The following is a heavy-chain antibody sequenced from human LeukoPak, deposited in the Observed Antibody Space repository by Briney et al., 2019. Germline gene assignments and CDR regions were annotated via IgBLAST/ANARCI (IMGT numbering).Heavy chain of an antibody. Sequence: GGSLRLSCAAYRISDYMIWVRQAPGTGHEWVSVIYTGDNTYYANSVKGRFTISRDNSQSMLYLQMNSLRAEDTSVYYCASSTSTPGGFDFWGQGTLVTVSS. J-gene: IGHJ4*02. V-gene: IGHV3-66*01. CDR2: IYTGDNT. D-gene: IGHD2-2*01. CDR1: RISDY. CDR3: ASSTSTPGGFDF.